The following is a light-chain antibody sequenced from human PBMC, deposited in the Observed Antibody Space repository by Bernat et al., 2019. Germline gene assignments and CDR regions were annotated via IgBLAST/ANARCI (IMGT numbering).Light chain of an antibody. CDR2: EGS. V-gene: IGLV2-23*01. J-gene: IGLJ3*02. CDR3: CSDAGSSIWV. Sequence: QSALTQPASVSGSPGQSITISCTGNSSDVGGYNLVSWYQQHPGKAPKLMIYEGSKRPSGISNRFSGSKSGNTASLTISGLQAEDEAEYYRCSDAGSSIWVFGGGTKVTVL. CDR1: SSDVGGYNL.